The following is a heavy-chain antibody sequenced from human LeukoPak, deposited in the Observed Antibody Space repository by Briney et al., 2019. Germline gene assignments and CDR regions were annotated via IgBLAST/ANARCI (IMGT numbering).Heavy chain of an antibody. D-gene: IGHD2-2*01. CDR2: IYYSGST. CDR1: GGSISSSSYY. Sequence: SETLSLTCTVSGGSISSSSYYWGWIRQPPGKGLEWIGSIYYSGSTYYNPSLKSRVTISVDTSKNQFSLKLSSVTAADTAVYYCARRSVVPAAANWFDPWGQGTLVTLSS. CDR3: ARRSVVPAAANWFDP. J-gene: IGHJ5*02. V-gene: IGHV4-39*01.